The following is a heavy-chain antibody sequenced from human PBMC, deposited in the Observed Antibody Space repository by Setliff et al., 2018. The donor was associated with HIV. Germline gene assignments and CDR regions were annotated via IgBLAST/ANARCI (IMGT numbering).Heavy chain of an antibody. J-gene: IGHJ4*02. CDR3: IIAYSSGWLSPMGFDS. CDR1: GVSITSHY. CDR2: GHHSGHT. D-gene: IGHD6-19*01. Sequence: PSETLSLTCTVSGVSITSHYWNWIRQSPGKGLEWIGFGHHSGHTRQNPSLASRVTISVDMSKNQFSLKLNSLSAADTAVYYCIIAYSSGWLSPMGFDSWGQGTLVTVSS. V-gene: IGHV4-4*09.